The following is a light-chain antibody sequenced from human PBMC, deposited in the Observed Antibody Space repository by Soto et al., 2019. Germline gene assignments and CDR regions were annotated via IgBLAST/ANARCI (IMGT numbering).Light chain of an antibody. V-gene: IGLV2-14*01. CDR1: SSDVGGYNY. J-gene: IGLJ2*01. Sequence: QSVLTQPASVSGSPGQSITISCTGTSSDVGGYNYVSWYQQHPGKAPKLMIYEVSNRPSGVSNRFSGSKSGNTASLTISGLQAEDEADYYCSSYTSSSTRDVVFGGGTKLTAL. CDR2: EVS. CDR3: SSYTSSSTRDVV.